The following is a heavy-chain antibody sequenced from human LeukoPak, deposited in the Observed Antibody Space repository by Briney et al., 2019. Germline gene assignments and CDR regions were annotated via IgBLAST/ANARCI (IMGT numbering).Heavy chain of an antibody. J-gene: IGHJ4*02. CDR2: ISSSGSTI. CDR1: GFTFSSYE. CDR3: ASGMVATLLGY. D-gene: IGHD5-12*01. Sequence: GGSLRLSCAASGFTFSSYEMNWVRQAPGKGLEWVSYISSSGSTIYYADSVKGRFTISRDNAKNSLYLQMNSLRAEDTAVYYCASGMVATLLGYWGQGTLVTVSS. V-gene: IGHV3-48*03.